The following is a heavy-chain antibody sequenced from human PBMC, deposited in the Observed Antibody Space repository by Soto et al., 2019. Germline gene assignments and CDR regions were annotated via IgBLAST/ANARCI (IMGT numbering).Heavy chain of an antibody. CDR1: GYTFIDTF. J-gene: IGHJ4*02. CDR3: ARAIPFTVRGMDY. CDR2: INPNNGGT. D-gene: IGHD2-2*02. V-gene: IGHV1-2*02. Sequence: QVQLVQSGAEVKRPGASVKVSCKASGYTFIDTFIHWVRQAPGQRPEWMGWINPNNGGTHYSRKFQGRVTLTRDTSITTAYMELVGLESDDSAFYFCARAIPFTVRGMDYWGQGTLVTVSS.